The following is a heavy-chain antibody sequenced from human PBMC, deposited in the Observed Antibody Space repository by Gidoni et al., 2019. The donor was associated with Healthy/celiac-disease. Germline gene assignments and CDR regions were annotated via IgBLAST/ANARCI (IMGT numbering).Heavy chain of an antibody. J-gene: IGHJ5*02. Sequence: QVQLVQSGAEVKKPGASVKVSCKASGYSFTGYYMHWGRQAPGQGLEWMGWINPDSGGTNYAQKFQGRVTMTRDTSSSSAYMELSRLRPDDTAIYYCARGRTDIVVVPAATPLNWFDPWGQGILVTVSS. V-gene: IGHV1-2*02. CDR1: GYSFTGYY. CDR2: INPDSGGT. CDR3: ARGRTDIVVVPAATPLNWFDP. D-gene: IGHD2-2*01.